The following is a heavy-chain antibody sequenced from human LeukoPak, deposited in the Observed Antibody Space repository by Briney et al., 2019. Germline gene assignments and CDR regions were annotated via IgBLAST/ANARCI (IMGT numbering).Heavy chain of an antibody. J-gene: IGHJ6*02. CDR2: IKQDGSEK. CDR1: GFTFSSYW. CDR3: ARVPYHLLFRGMAA. V-gene: IGHV3-7*01. D-gene: IGHD2-2*01. Sequence: GGSLRLSCAASGFTFSSYWMSWVRQAPGKGLEWVANIKQDGSEKYYVDSVKGRFTISRDNAKNSLYLQMNSLRAEDTAVYYCARVPYHLLFRGMAAWGQGPRSPSP.